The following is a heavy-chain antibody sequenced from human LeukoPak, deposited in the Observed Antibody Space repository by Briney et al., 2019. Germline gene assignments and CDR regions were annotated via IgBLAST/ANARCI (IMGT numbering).Heavy chain of an antibody. J-gene: IGHJ3*02. D-gene: IGHD5-12*01. Sequence: GGSLRPSCVISGYTFTHYGFDCVRQAPGKALGWGAFISYDGNNKYEDSVKGRFTISRDNSKSAMHLQMNGLRAEDTAVYYCARDPLDISRWTNAFDIWGQGTTVIVS. CDR3: ARDPLDISRWTNAFDI. V-gene: IGHV3-30*03. CDR2: ISYDGNNK. CDR1: GYTFTHYG.